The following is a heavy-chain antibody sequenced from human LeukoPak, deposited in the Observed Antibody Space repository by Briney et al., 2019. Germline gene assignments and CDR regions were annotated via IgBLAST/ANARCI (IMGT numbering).Heavy chain of an antibody. CDR1: GFTFSSYG. V-gene: IGHV3-23*01. D-gene: IGHD6-13*01. J-gene: IGHJ4*02. CDR3: ARDREGGIAAAGYYFDY. CDR2: ISGSGGST. Sequence: GGTLRLSCAASGFTFSSYGMSWVRQAPGKGLEWVSAISGSGGSTYYADSVKGRFTISRDNSKNTLYLQMNSLRAEDTAVYYCARDREGGIAAAGYYFDYWGQGTLVTVSS.